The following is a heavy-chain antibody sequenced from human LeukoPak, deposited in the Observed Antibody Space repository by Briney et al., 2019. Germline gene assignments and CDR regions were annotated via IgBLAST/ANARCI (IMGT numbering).Heavy chain of an antibody. CDR2: IWYDGSNK. CDR3: ARDLYSYGDYYYYGMDV. D-gene: IGHD5-18*01. CDR1: GFTFSSYA. Sequence: GGSLRLSCAASGFTFSSYAMSWVRQAPGKGLEWVAVIWYDGSNKYYADSVKGRFTISRDNSKNTLYLQMNSLRAEDTAVYYCARDLYSYGDYYYYGMDVWGQGTTVTVSS. V-gene: IGHV3-33*08. J-gene: IGHJ6*02.